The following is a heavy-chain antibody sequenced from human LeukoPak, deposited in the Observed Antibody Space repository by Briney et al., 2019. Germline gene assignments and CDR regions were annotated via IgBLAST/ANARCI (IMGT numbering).Heavy chain of an antibody. CDR1: GYTFTGYY. Sequence: ASVKVSCKASGYTFTGYYMHWVRQAPGQGLEWMGWIKPNSGGTNYAQKFQGRVTMTRDTSISTAYMELSRLRSDDTAVYYCARDSRGTWFQNPYNYYYYYYMDVWGKGTTVTISS. CDR2: IKPNSGGT. CDR3: ARDSRGTWFQNPYNYYYYYYMDV. D-gene: IGHD3-10*01. J-gene: IGHJ6*03. V-gene: IGHV1-2*02.